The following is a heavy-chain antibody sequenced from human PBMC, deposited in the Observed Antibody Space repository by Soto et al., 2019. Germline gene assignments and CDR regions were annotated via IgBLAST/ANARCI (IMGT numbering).Heavy chain of an antibody. CDR3: AVGYCSGGSCYFEY. CDR2: ISAYNGNT. Sequence: ASLKFSCKASDYTFTSNHISWGQQPPGQGLEWMGWISAYNGNTNYAQKLQGRVTMTTDTSTSTADMELRSLRSDDTAVYYCAVGYCSGGSCYFEYWGQGTLVTVSS. CDR1: DYTFTSNH. J-gene: IGHJ4*02. V-gene: IGHV1-18*01. D-gene: IGHD2-15*01.